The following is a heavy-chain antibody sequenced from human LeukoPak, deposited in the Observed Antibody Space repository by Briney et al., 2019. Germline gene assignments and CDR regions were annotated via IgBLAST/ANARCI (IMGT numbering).Heavy chain of an antibody. CDR1: GFTVSSNY. CDR3: ARARVNQAFGY. V-gene: IGHV3-53*01. Sequence: GGSLRLSCAASGFTVSSNYMSWVRQAPGKGLEWVSVIYSGGSTYYADSVKGRFTISRDNSKNTLYLQMNSLRAEDTAVYYCARARVNQAFGYWGQGTLVTVSS. J-gene: IGHJ4*02. CDR2: IYSGGST.